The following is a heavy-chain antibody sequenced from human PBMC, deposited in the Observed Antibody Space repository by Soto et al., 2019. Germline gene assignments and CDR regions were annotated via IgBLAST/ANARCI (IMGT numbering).Heavy chain of an antibody. D-gene: IGHD6-13*01. Sequence: QVQLVESGGGVVQPGRSLRLSCAASGFTFSSYAMHWVRQAPGKGLEWVAVISYDGSNKYYADSVKGRFTISRDNSKNTLYLQMNSLRAEDTAVYYCARAGSSSWYVDDYWGQGTLVTVSS. J-gene: IGHJ4*02. V-gene: IGHV3-30-3*01. CDR3: ARAGSSSWYVDDY. CDR2: ISYDGSNK. CDR1: GFTFSSYA.